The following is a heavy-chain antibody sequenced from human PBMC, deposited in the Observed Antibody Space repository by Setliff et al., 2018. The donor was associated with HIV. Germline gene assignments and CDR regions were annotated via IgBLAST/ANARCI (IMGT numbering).Heavy chain of an antibody. Sequence: ASVKVSCKASGYTFTSYYIHWVRQAPGQGLEWMGVIHPSGGSTSYAQSFQDRVTMTRDTSTSTVYMELSSLRSEDTAVYYWARVRYCSGGSCYGGGYWFDPWGQGTLVTVS. V-gene: IGHV1-46*01. CDR3: ARVRYCSGGSCYGGGYWFDP. CDR2: IHPSGGST. J-gene: IGHJ5*02. CDR1: GYTFTSYY. D-gene: IGHD2-15*01.